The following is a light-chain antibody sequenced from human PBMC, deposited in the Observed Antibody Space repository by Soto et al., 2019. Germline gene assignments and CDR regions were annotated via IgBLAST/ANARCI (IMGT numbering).Light chain of an antibody. CDR3: QSYDSSLSGVV. CDR2: GNS. Sequence: QSVLTQPPSVSGAPGQRVTISCTGSSSNIGAGYDINWYQQLPGTAPKLLIYGNSNRPSGVPDRFSGSKSGTSASLAITGLQAEDEADYYCQSYDSSLSGVVFSGGTKVTVL. CDR1: SSNIGAGYD. V-gene: IGLV1-40*01. J-gene: IGLJ2*01.